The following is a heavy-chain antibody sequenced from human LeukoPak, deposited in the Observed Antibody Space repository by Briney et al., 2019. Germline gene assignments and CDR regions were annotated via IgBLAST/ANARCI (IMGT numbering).Heavy chain of an antibody. Sequence: GGSLRLSCAASGFYFGYTMTWVRQAPGKGLEWVSTIIGSGGDTYYADSVKGRFTISRDNSKNTLYLQMNSLRAEDTAIYYCAKDNRATTVTPTLDCWGQGTLVTVSS. J-gene: IGHJ4*02. D-gene: IGHD4-11*01. V-gene: IGHV3-23*01. CDR1: GFYFGYT. CDR3: AKDNRATTVTPTLDC. CDR2: IIGSGGDT.